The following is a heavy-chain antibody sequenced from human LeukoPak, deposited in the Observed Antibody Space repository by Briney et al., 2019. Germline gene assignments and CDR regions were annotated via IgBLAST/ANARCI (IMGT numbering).Heavy chain of an antibody. J-gene: IGHJ6*02. CDR2: ISGDGTIT. V-gene: IGHV3-43*02. Sequence: GGSLRLSCAASGFNFDDYAMHWVRQAPGKGLEWVSLISGDGTITYYADSVKGRFTISRDNNKSSLFLQMKSLRTEYTALYYCAKEYDILTGYGPYYSMDVWGQGTTVTVSS. CDR3: AKEYDILTGYGPYYSMDV. D-gene: IGHD3-9*01. CDR1: GFNFDDYA.